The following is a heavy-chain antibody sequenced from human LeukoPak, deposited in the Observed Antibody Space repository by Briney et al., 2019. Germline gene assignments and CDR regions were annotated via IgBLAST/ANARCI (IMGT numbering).Heavy chain of an antibody. Sequence: GGSLRLSCAASGFTFSSYAMNWVRQVPGKGLEWVSGISGIAGSTYYADSVKGRFTISRDSSKNTLYLQMNSLRAEDTAVYYCAKGRYNWNQYYFDYWGQGTLVTVSS. CDR2: ISGIAGST. D-gene: IGHD1-1*01. CDR3: AKGRYNWNQYYFDY. CDR1: GFTFSSYA. J-gene: IGHJ4*02. V-gene: IGHV3-23*01.